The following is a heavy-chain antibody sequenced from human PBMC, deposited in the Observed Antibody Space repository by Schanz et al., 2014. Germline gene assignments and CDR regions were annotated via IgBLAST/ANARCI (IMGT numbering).Heavy chain of an antibody. D-gene: IGHD3-10*01. J-gene: IGHJ4*02. Sequence: EVQLVESGGGLVQPGESLRVSCAASGFTFSNYWMSWVRQAPGKGLEWVANIRQEGSEKYYVDSVKGRFTVSRDDAKNSLYLQMNSLRVEDTAVYYCARSEMDRGVLWGYWGQGTLVTVSS. CDR3: ARSEMDRGVLWGY. V-gene: IGHV3-7*01. CDR1: GFTFSNYW. CDR2: IRQEGSEK.